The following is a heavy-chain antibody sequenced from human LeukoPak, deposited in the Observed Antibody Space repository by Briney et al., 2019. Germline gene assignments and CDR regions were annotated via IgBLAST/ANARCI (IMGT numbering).Heavy chain of an antibody. CDR2: IYPGDSDT. CDR3: ARGAPGSEVELDAFDI. Sequence: GESLKIPCKGSGYSFTSYWIGWVRQMPGKGLEWMGIIYPGDSDTRYSPSFQGQVTISADKSISTAYLQWSSLKASDTAMYYCARGAPGSEVELDAFDIWGQGTMVTVSS. D-gene: IGHD1-26*01. J-gene: IGHJ3*02. CDR1: GYSFTSYW. V-gene: IGHV5-51*01.